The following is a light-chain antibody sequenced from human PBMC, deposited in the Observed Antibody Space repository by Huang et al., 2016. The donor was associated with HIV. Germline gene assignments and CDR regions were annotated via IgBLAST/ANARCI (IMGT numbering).Light chain of an antibody. Sequence: DVLMTQSPLCLPVTLGQPASISCRSNQSLVYSDGHTYLNWFQQRPGQSPRRLIYKVASRDSGVPDRFSGSGSGTDFTLTISRMEAEDVGIYYCMQGTHWPPSSGQGTKLEIK. CDR2: KVA. CDR3: MQGTHWPPS. J-gene: IGKJ2*03. V-gene: IGKV2-30*01. CDR1: QSLVYSDGHTY.